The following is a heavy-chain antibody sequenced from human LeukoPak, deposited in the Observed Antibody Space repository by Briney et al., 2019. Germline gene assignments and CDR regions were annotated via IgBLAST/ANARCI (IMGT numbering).Heavy chain of an antibody. CDR3: AKEVDDSSIFDY. J-gene: IGHJ4*02. D-gene: IGHD3-22*01. CDR2: ISYDGSNK. Sequence: GGSLRLSCAASGFTFSSYAMHWVRQAPGKGLEWVAVISYDGSNKYYADSVKGRFTISGDNSKNTLYLQMNSLRAEDTAVYYCAKEVDDSSIFDYWGQGTLVTVSS. CDR1: GFTFSSYA. V-gene: IGHV3-30-3*01.